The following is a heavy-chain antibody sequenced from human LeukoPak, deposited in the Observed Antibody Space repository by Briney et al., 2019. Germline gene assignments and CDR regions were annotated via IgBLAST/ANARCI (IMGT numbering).Heavy chain of an antibody. CDR1: GFSFGSYW. J-gene: IGHJ3*02. V-gene: IGHV3-7*01. CDR3: ASTGGYKNAFDI. Sequence: TGGSLRLSCVASGFSFGSYWMSWVRQAPGKGLEWVANIKQDGSEQYSVDSVKGRFTSSRDNAKISLYLQMNSLRVDDTAMYYCASTGGYKNAFDIWGQGTMVTVSS. CDR2: IKQDGSEQ. D-gene: IGHD5-24*01.